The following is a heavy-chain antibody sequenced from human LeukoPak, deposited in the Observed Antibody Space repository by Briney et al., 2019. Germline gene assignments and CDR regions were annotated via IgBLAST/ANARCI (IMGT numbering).Heavy chain of an antibody. D-gene: IGHD3-22*01. CDR2: IIPIFGTA. V-gene: IGHV1-69*13. CDR3: ARDAKQYDSSGYYYP. Sequence: ASVKVSCTASGGTFSSYAISWVRQAPGQGLEWVGGIIPIFGTANYAQKFQGRVTITADESTSTAYMELSSLRSEDTAVYYCARDAKQYDSSGYYYPWGQGTLVTVSS. J-gene: IGHJ5*02. CDR1: GGTFSSYA.